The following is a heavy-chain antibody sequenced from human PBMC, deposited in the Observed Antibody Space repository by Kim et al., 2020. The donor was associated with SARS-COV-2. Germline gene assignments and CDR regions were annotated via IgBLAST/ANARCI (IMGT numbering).Heavy chain of an antibody. CDR3: ARDDWPHYYYGMDV. CDR2: INAGNGNT. Sequence: ASVKVSCKASGYTFTSYAMHWVRQAPGQRLEWMGWINAGNGNTKYSQKFQGRVTITRDTSASTAYMELSSLRSEDTAVYYCARDDWPHYYYGMDVWGQGTTVTVSS. J-gene: IGHJ6*02. D-gene: IGHD3-9*01. V-gene: IGHV1-3*01. CDR1: GYTFTSYA.